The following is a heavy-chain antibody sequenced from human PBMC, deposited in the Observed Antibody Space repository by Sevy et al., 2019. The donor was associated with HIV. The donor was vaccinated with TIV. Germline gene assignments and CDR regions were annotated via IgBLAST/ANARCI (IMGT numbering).Heavy chain of an antibody. D-gene: IGHD6-19*01. CDR2: IWFDGSNQ. J-gene: IGHJ4*02. V-gene: IGHV3-33*01. CDR1: GFTFGSYG. CDR3: ARESGSDWYLDF. Sequence: GGSLRLSCAASGFTFGSYGMHWVRQAPGKGLEWVGVIWFDGSNQYYGDSVKGRFTISRDNSKNTVYLHMNSLRVDDTAVYYCARESGSDWYLDFWGQGTLVTVSS.